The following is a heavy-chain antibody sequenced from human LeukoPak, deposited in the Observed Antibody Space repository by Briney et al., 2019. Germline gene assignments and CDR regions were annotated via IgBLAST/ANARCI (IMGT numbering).Heavy chain of an antibody. J-gene: IGHJ4*02. CDR3: ARHLCRDRYFDS. CDR1: GFTFSPYP. Sequence: GGSLRLSCAASGFTFSPYPMNWVRQAPGKGLEWVSYISGPSDTIHYGDSVKRRFTISRDNAKNSLYLQMNSLGAEDTAVYYCARHLCRDRYFDSWGQGTLVTVSS. V-gene: IGHV3-48*04. CDR2: ISGPSDTI. D-gene: IGHD5-24*01.